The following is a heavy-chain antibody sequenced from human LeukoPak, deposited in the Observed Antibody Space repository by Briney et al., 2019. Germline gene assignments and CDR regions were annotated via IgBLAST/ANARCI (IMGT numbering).Heavy chain of an antibody. D-gene: IGHD1-7*01. V-gene: IGHV3-74*01. Sequence: TGGSLRLSCAASGFTFSRYSMHWVRQAPGKGLVWVSRINSDGSSTSYADSVKGRFTISRDNAKNTLYLQMNSLRAEDTAVYYCARAPTPWGAGTLDYWGQGTLVTVSS. CDR2: INSDGSST. J-gene: IGHJ4*02. CDR1: GFTFSRYS. CDR3: ARAPTPWGAGTLDY.